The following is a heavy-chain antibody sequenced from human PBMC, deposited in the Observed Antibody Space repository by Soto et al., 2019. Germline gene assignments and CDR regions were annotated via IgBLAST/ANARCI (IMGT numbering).Heavy chain of an antibody. CDR1: GGSFSGYY. V-gene: IGHV4-34*01. J-gene: IGHJ6*02. D-gene: IGHD3-3*01. CDR2: INHSGST. CDR3: VRERAPGTTFGVVNDYYSYGMDA. Sequence: SETLSLTCALYGGSFSGYYWSWIRQPPGKGLEWIGEINHSGSTNYNPSLKIRVTISVDTSKNQFSLNLSSVTAADTAVYYCVRERAPGTTFGVVNDYYSYGMDAWAQGPKVT.